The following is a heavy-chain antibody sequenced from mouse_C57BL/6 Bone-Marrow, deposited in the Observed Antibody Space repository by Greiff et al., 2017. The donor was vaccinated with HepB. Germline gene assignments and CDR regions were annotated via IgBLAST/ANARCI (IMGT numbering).Heavy chain of an antibody. CDR3: ARDRGDSNYYFDY. Sequence: EVHLVESGGGLVKPGGSLKLSCAASGFTFSSYAMSWVRQTPEKRLEWVATISDGGSYTYYPDNVKGRFTISRDNAKNNLYLQMSHLKSEDTAMYYCARDRGDSNYYFDYWGQGTTLTVSS. J-gene: IGHJ2*01. CDR1: GFTFSSYA. D-gene: IGHD2-5*01. CDR2: ISDGGSYT. V-gene: IGHV5-4*01.